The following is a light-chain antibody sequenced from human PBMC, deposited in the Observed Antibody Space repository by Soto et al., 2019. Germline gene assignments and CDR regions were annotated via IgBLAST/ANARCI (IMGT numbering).Light chain of an antibody. V-gene: IGKV1-5*01. Sequence: IQMTHSACTVCRSSGDRLTITCRASRSISDWVAWYQHKPGKAPKLLIFDASTLKSGVPSRFRGSGSGTEFTLTISSLQPDDVATYYCLQYDNHSWTFGQGTKVDIK. CDR1: RSISDW. CDR3: LQYDNHSWT. J-gene: IGKJ1*01. CDR2: DAS.